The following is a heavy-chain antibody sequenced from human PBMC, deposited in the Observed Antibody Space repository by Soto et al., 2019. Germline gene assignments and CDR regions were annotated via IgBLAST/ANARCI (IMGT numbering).Heavy chain of an antibody. J-gene: IGHJ4*02. V-gene: IGHV3-48*01. D-gene: IGHD1-1*01. Sequence: EVQLVESGGGLVQPGGSLRLSCAASGFTFSSYSMNWVRQAPGKGLEWISYISSSSNTIYYADSVKGRFTISKDNAKNSLSLQMNNLRAEDTAVYYCARRGTYYLDYWGPGTLVTVSS. CDR2: ISSSSNTI. CDR1: GFTFSSYS. CDR3: ARRGTYYLDY.